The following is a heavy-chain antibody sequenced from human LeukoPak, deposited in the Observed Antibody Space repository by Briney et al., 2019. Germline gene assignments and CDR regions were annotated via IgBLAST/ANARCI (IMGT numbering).Heavy chain of an antibody. D-gene: IGHD3-22*01. V-gene: IGHV1-69*13. CDR1: GGSFTFTSHA. CDR3: AGFFYDNSGDAFDL. J-gene: IGHJ3*01. Sequence: SVKVSCKASGGSFTFTSHAISWVRQAPGQGLEWMGGLIPIYGSANYAQKFQGRVTITSDESTRAVYMELSSLRPEDSAVYYCAGFFYDNSGDAFDLWGQGTMVTVSS. CDR2: LIPIYGSA.